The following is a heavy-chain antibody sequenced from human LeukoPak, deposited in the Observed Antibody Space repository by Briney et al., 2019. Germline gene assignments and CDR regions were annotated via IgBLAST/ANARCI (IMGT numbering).Heavy chain of an antibody. CDR2: ISGSGYSYST. D-gene: IGHD5-18*01. CDR3: AKDRDSSGPYYFDY. J-gene: IGHJ4*02. V-gene: IGHV3-23*01. Sequence: PGGSLRLSCAASGFTFSNYWMHWVRQAPGKGLEWVSAISGSGYSYSTYYADSLKGRFTISRDNSKNTLFLLMNSLRAEDTAVYYCAKDRDSSGPYYFDYWGQGTLVTVSS. CDR1: GFTFSNYW.